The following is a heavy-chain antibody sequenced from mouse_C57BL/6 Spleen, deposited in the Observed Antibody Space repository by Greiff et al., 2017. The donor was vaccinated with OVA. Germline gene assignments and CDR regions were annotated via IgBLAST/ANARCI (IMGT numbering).Heavy chain of an antibody. V-gene: IGHV6-6*01. CDR1: GFTFSDAW. CDR3: TRHGLYAMDY. CDR2: IRNKANNHAT. D-gene: IGHD1-1*02. Sequence: EVNVVESGGGLVQPGGSMKLSCAASGFTFSDAWMDWVRQSPEKGLEWVAEIRNKANNHATYYAESVKGRFTISRDDSKSSVYLQMNSLRAEDTGIYYCTRHGLYAMDYWGQGTSVTVSS. J-gene: IGHJ4*01.